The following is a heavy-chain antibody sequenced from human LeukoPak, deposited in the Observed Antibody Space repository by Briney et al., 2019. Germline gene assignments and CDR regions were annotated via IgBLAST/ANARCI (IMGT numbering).Heavy chain of an antibody. CDR3: ARGLGDDFWSGYYNGYYYMDV. J-gene: IGHJ6*03. V-gene: IGHV4-30-4*08. CDR2: IYYSGST. Sequence: SETLSLTCTVSGGSISSGDYYWSWIRQPPGKGLEWIGYIYYSGSTYYNPSLKSRVTISVDTSKNQFSLKLSSVTAADTAVYYCARGLGDDFWSGYYNGYYYMDVWGKGTTVTVSS. CDR1: GGSISSGDYY. D-gene: IGHD3-3*01.